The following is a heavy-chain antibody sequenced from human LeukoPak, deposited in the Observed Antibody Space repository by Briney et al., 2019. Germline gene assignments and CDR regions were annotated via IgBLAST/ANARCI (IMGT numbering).Heavy chain of an antibody. CDR1: GFTFSSYW. D-gene: IGHD6-13*01. CDR3: ARDVPRIAAAPIDY. Sequence: GGSLRLSCAASGFTFSSYWMSWGRQAPGKGREWVANIKQDGREKYYVDSVKGRFTISRDNAKNSLYLQMNSLRAEDTAVYYCARDVPRIAAAPIDYWGQGTLVTVSS. J-gene: IGHJ4*02. CDR2: IKQDGREK. V-gene: IGHV3-7*01.